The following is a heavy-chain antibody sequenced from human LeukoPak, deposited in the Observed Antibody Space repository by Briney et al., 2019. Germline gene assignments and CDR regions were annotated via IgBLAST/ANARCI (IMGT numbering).Heavy chain of an antibody. CDR1: GFTFSSYS. V-gene: IGHV3-48*01. CDR3: ARVYSYGAGYVFDY. D-gene: IGHD5-18*01. CDR2: ISSSSSTI. J-gene: IGHJ4*02. Sequence: PGGSLRLSCAASGFTFSSYSMNWVRQAPGKGLEWVSYISSSSSTIYYADSVKGRFTISRDNAKNSLYLQMNSLRAEDTAVYYCARVYSYGAGYVFDYWGQGTLVTVSS.